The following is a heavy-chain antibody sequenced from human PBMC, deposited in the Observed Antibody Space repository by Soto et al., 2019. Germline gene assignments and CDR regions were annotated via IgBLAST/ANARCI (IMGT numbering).Heavy chain of an antibody. V-gene: IGHV1-18*01. Sequence: QVQLVQSGAEVKKPGASVKVSCKASGYTFTSYGISWGRQAPGQGLEWMGGISAYNGNTNYAQKLQGRVTMTTYTSRGPAYLERRSLSSADTAVYYCARCGDDGYYYGTDVWGQGTTGPVSS. CDR2: ISAYNGNT. J-gene: IGHJ6*01. CDR3: ARCGDDGYYYGTDV. CDR1: GYTFTSYG. D-gene: IGHD4-17*01.